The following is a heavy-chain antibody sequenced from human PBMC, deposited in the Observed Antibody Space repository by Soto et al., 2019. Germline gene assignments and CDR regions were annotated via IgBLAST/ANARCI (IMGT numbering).Heavy chain of an antibody. Sequence: GGSLRLSCAASGFTFKSYELNWVRQAPGKGLEWISYISSSGGTTYYADSVKGRFTISRDNAKNALYLQMNSLRAEDMALYYCARGGLGTSWNAFDLWGQGTMVTVSS. J-gene: IGHJ3*01. CDR1: GFTFKSYE. D-gene: IGHD6-13*01. CDR2: ISSSGGTT. V-gene: IGHV3-48*03. CDR3: ARGGLGTSWNAFDL.